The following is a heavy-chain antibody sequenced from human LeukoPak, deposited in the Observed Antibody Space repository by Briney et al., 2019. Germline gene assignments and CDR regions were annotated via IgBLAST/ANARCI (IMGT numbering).Heavy chain of an antibody. D-gene: IGHD6-19*01. Sequence: GRSLRLSCAASGFTFSSYGMHWVRQAPGKGLEWVAVIWYDGSNKYYADSVKGRFTISRDNSKNTLYLQMNSLRAEDTAVYYCAKGAYSSGPNWFDPWGQGTLVTVSS. J-gene: IGHJ5*02. CDR2: IWYDGSNK. CDR3: AKGAYSSGPNWFDP. V-gene: IGHV3-33*06. CDR1: GFTFSSYG.